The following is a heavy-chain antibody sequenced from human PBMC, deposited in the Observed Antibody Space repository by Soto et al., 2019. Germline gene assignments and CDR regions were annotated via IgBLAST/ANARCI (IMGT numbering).Heavy chain of an antibody. J-gene: IGHJ4*02. V-gene: IGHV4-59*08. CDR3: ARQYCSATSCYPDS. CDR1: GGSINSYY. Sequence: QVQLQESGPGLVKPSETLSLTCTVSGGSINSYYWSWIRQPPGKGLEWIGYIYYIGSTNYNPSLKSRVTISLDTSKNQFSLTLSSVTGADTAVYYCARQYCSATSCYPDSWGQGTLVTVST. D-gene: IGHD2-2*01. CDR2: IYYIGST.